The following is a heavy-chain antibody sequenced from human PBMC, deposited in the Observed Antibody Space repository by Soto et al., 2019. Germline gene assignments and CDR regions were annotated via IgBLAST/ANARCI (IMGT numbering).Heavy chain of an antibody. D-gene: IGHD3-10*01. V-gene: IGHV4-34*08. CDR1: GGTFSGYY. CDR3: GGTAGILRWFGALRYYFDF. CDR2: INHSGTT. Sequence: QVHLQQWGAGLLKPSETLSLTCAVYGGTFSGYYWSWIRQPPGKGLEWIGEINHSGTTNYNPSLKSRGTISMETSKKQFSLKMRSVTAADTAVYYWGGTAGILRWFGALRYYFDFWGQGTLVTVFS. J-gene: IGHJ4*02.